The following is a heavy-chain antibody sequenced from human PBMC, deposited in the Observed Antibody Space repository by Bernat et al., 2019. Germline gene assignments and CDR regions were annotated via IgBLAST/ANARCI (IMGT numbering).Heavy chain of an antibody. CDR3: VRDDMWAFDY. V-gene: IGHV3-21*05. D-gene: IGHD1-26*01. J-gene: IGHJ4*02. Sequence: EVHLVESGGGLVKPGGSLRLSCAASGFTFSDYPMNWVRQTPGKGLEWISHIRSNSDYISYGDSVKGRFTISRDNGKNSLYLQMNSLRAEDMAVYYCVRDDMWAFDYWGQGTLVTVSS. CDR1: GFTFSDYP. CDR2: IRSNSDYI.